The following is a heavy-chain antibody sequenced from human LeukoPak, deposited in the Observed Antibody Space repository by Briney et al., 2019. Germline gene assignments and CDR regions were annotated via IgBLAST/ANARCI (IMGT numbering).Heavy chain of an antibody. D-gene: IGHD6-19*01. CDR2: ISSSGSTI. CDR3: ARDRSIAVARDAFDI. Sequence: GGSLRLSCAASGFTVSSNYMSWVRQAPGKGLEWVSYISSSGSTIYYADSVKGRFTISRDNAKNSLYLQMNSLRAEDTAVYYCARDRSIAVARDAFDIWGQGTMVTVSS. V-gene: IGHV3-11*01. J-gene: IGHJ3*02. CDR1: GFTVSSNY.